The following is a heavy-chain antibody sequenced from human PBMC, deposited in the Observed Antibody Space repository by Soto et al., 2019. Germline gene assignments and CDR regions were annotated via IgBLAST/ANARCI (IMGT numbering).Heavy chain of an antibody. CDR2: ISTYNGNT. V-gene: IGHV1-18*01. Sequence: QVQLVQSGAEVKKPGASVKVSCKASGYSFTSYDISWVRQAPGQGIEWMGWISTYNGNTKYAQKLQGRVTMTTDTSTSTAYMELRSLRSDDTAVFYCAREMVRGVGSDYWGQGTLVTVSS. CDR1: GYSFTSYD. CDR3: AREMVRGVGSDY. D-gene: IGHD3-10*01. J-gene: IGHJ4*02.